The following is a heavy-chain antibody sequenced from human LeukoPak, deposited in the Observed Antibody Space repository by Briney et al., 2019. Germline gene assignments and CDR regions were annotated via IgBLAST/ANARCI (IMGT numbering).Heavy chain of an antibody. CDR1: GYSISSGYY. CDR2: IYHSGST. CDR3: ARKFGGGSWYYFDY. D-gene: IGHD2-15*01. Sequence: SETLSLTCTVSGYSISSGYYWGWIRQPPGKGLEWIGSIYHSGSTYSNPSLKSRVIISVDTSKNQFSLKLSSVTAADTAVYYCARKFGGGSWYYFDYWGQGTLVTVSS. J-gene: IGHJ4*02. V-gene: IGHV4-38-2*02.